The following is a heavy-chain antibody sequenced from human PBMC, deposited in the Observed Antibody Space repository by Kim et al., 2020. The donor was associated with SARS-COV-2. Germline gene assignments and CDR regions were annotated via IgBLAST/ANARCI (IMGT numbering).Heavy chain of an antibody. CDR1: GFTFDDYA. D-gene: IGHD6-19*01. CDR2: ISWNSGSI. J-gene: IGHJ3*02. Sequence: GGSLRLSCAASGFTFDDYAMHWVRQAPGKGLEWVSGISWNSGSIGYADSVKGRFTISRDNAKNSLYLQMNSLRAEDTALYYCANGIAVAGTPAFDIWGQGTMVTVSS. V-gene: IGHV3-9*01. CDR3: ANGIAVAGTPAFDI.